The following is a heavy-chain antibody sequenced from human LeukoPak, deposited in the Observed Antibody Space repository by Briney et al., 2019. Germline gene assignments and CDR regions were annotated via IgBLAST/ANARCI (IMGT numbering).Heavy chain of an antibody. J-gene: IGHJ3*02. CDR1: GGSFSGYY. Sequence: PSETLSLTCAVYGGSFSGYYWSWIRQPPGKGLEWIGEINHSGSTNYNPSLKSRVTISVDTSKNQFSLKLSSVAAADTAVYYCARGGRYQLLSALWVNAFDIWGQGTMVTVSS. V-gene: IGHV4-34*01. CDR3: ARGGRYQLLSALWVNAFDI. CDR2: INHSGST. D-gene: IGHD2-2*01.